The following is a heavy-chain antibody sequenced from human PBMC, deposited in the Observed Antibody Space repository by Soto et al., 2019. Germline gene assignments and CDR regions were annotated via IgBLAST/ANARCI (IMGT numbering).Heavy chain of an antibody. V-gene: IGHV3-23*01. J-gene: IGHJ5*02. Sequence: EVQLLESGGGLVQPGGSPRLSCAASGFTFSSYAMSWVRQAPGKGLEWVSAISGSGGSTYYADSVKGRFTISRDNSKNTLYLQMNSLRAEDTAVYYCAKFDKIYDFWSGNNWFDPWGQGTLVTVSS. CDR2: ISGSGGST. D-gene: IGHD3-3*01. CDR1: GFTFSSYA. CDR3: AKFDKIYDFWSGNNWFDP.